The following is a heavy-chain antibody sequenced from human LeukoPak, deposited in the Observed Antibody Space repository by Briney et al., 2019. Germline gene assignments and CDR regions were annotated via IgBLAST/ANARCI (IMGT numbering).Heavy chain of an antibody. D-gene: IGHD4-11*01. CDR2: MNPNSGNT. CDR1: GYTFTSYD. V-gene: IGHV1-8*01. Sequence: GASVKVSCKASGYTFTSYDINWVRQATGQGLEWMGWMNPNSGNTGYAQKFQGRVTMTRNTSISTAYMELSSLRSEDTAVYYCATTTEGHYYYYMDVWGKGTTVTVSS. J-gene: IGHJ6*03. CDR3: ATTTEGHYYYYMDV.